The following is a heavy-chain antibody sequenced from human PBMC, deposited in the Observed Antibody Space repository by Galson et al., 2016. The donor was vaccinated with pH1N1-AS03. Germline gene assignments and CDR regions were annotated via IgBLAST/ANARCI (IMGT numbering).Heavy chain of an antibody. J-gene: IGHJ4*02. CDR1: GLSVAKNY. Sequence: SLRLSCAVSGLSVAKNYMSWVRQAPGKGLEWVSSIYTGGDTFYTDSVRGRFTISRDDSKNTLYLQMKSLRAADTAMYYCARVDRSTYSDGWVPFDYWGQGTWVTVSS. CDR3: ARVDRSTYSDGWVPFDY. CDR2: IYTGGDT. V-gene: IGHV3-53*01. D-gene: IGHD5-24*01.